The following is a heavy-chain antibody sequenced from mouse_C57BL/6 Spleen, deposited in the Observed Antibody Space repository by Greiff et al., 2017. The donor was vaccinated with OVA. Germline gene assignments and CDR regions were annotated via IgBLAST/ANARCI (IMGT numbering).Heavy chain of an antibody. CDR2: IYPRSGNT. D-gene: IGHD3-2*02. CDR1: GYTFTSYG. V-gene: IGHV1-81*01. J-gene: IGHJ4*01. CDR3: ARSNLRSAMDY. Sequence: QVQLQQSGAELARPGASVKLSCKASGYTFTSYGISWVKQRTGQGLEWIGEIYPRSGNTYYNEKFKGKATLTADKSSSTAYMELRSLTSEDTAVYFCARSNLRSAMDYWGQGTSVTVSS.